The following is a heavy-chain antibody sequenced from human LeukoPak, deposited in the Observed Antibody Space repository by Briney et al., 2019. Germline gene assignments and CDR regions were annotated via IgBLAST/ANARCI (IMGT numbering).Heavy chain of an antibody. D-gene: IGHD1-26*01. J-gene: IGHJ4*02. V-gene: IGHV3-74*01. CDR1: GFIFSSYW. Sequence: GGSLRLSCAASGFIFSSYWMHWVRQAPGKGLVWVSRINSDGSSTSYADSVKGRFTISRDNAKNALYLQMNSLRAEDTAVYYCARDEGATEFDYWGQGTLVTVSS. CDR2: INSDGSST. CDR3: ARDEGATEFDY.